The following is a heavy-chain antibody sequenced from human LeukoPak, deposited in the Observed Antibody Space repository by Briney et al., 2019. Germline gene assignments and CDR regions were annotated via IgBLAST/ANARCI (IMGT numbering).Heavy chain of an antibody. CDR3: ASHGGL. D-gene: IGHD5-12*01. V-gene: IGHV3-33*01. CDR1: GFSFSSYG. Sequence: GRSLRLSCAASGFSFSSYGMHWVRQAPGKGLVWVAVIWYDGSNKNYAVSVKGRFTISRDNSKNTLYLQMNSLRVEDTAVYFCASHGGLWGQGTLVTVSS. J-gene: IGHJ4*02. CDR2: IWYDGSNK.